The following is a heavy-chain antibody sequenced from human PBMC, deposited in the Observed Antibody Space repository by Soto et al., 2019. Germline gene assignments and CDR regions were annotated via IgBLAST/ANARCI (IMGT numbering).Heavy chain of an antibody. J-gene: IGHJ5*02. CDR1: GYSFSASW. CDR3: ATRAEYYDFWGGYYGA. Sequence: PGESLKISCKGSGYSFSASWIGWVRQMSGKGLEWMGTIYPSDSDTRYSPSFQGQVMISADKSTSTAYLQWRSLKASDTAMYYCATRAEYYDFWGGYYGAWGPGTLVTVSS. D-gene: IGHD3-3*01. CDR2: IYPSDSDT. V-gene: IGHV5-51*01.